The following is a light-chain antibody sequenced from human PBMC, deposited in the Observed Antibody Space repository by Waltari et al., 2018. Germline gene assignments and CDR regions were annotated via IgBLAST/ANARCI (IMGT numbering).Light chain of an antibody. Sequence: DIVMTQSPLSLRVTPGETASISCRSSQSLLHNNGYNYLNWYLQKPGQSPQLLIYLGSHRASGVPYRFSGSGSGTDFTLKISRVQAEDVGVYYCMQALQTPFAFGPGTKVDIK. V-gene: IGKV2-28*01. J-gene: IGKJ3*01. CDR2: LGS. CDR1: QSLLHNNGYNY. CDR3: MQALQTPFA.